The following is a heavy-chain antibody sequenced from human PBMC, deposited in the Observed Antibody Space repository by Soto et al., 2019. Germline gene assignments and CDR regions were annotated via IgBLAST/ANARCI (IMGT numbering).Heavy chain of an antibody. V-gene: IGHV2-70*11. CDR1: GFSLSTSGMC. D-gene: IGHD6-13*01. CDR3: ARIQVGGGSSSIYYFDY. J-gene: IGHJ4*02. Sequence: SGPTLVNPTQTLTLTCTFSGFSLSTSGMCVSWIRQPPGKALEWLARIDWDDDKYYSTSLKTRLTISKDTSKNQVVLTMTNMDPVDTATYYCARIQVGGGSSSIYYFDYWGQGTLVTAPQ. CDR2: IDWDDDK.